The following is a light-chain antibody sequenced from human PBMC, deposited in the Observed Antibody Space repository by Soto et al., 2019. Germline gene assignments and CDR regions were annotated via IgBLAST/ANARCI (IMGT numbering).Light chain of an antibody. CDR3: QQYNNWPPGT. J-gene: IGKJ1*01. CDR2: GAS. CDR1: QSVSSN. V-gene: IGKV3-15*01. Sequence: EIVMTQSPATLSVSPGERATLSCRASQSVSSNLAWYQQKPGQAPGLLIYGASTRATGIPARFSGSGSGTEFTLPISSLQSEDFAVYYCQQYNNWPPGTFGQGTKVEIK.